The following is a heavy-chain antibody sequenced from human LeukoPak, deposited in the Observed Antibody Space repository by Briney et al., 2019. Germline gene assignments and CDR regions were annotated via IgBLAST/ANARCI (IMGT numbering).Heavy chain of an antibody. CDR1: GFAFSSYS. V-gene: IGHV3-21*01. D-gene: IGHD2-21*01. Sequence: GGSLRLSCAASGFAFSSYSMNWVRQAPGKGLEWVSTLSSNGYYIYYADSVRGRFTISRDNSKNTLNLQMDSLRSEDTAVYYCARDFFPIADSTWYEIGYWGQGTLVTVSS. CDR2: LSSNGYYI. J-gene: IGHJ4*02. CDR3: ARDFFPIADSTWYEIGY.